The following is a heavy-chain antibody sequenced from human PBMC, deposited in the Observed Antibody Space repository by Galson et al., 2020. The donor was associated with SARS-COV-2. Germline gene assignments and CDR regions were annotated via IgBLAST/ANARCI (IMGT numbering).Heavy chain of an antibody. CDR1: VVSISSSSYY. J-gene: IGHJ4*02. D-gene: IGHD2-15*01. Sequence: SETLSLTCTVSVVSISSSSYYWGWIRQPPGKGLEWIGSIYYSGSTYYNPSLKSRVTISVDTSKNQFSLKLSSVTAADTAVYYCARHLRWGIVATPYYFDYWGQGTLVTVSS. CDR3: ARHLRWGIVATPYYFDY. V-gene: IGHV4-39*01. CDR2: IYYSGST.